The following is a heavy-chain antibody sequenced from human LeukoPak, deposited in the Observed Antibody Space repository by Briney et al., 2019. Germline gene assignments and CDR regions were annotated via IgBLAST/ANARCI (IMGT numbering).Heavy chain of an antibody. CDR1: AFIFTGST. D-gene: IGHD3-10*01. CDR2: SRRKVNNYAT. J-gene: IGHJ4*02. CDR3: TFYGSNNDY. Sequence: GGSLKLSCAASAFIFTGSTVHWVRQASGKGLEWLGRSRRKVNNYATDYAASVKGRFTISRDESKNTAFLQMNSLRTEDTALYYCTFYGSNNDYWGQGTLVTVSS. V-gene: IGHV3-73*01.